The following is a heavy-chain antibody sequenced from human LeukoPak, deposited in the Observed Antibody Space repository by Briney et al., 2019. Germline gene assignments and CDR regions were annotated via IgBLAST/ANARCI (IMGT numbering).Heavy chain of an antibody. D-gene: IGHD5-18*01. CDR2: IKQDGSEK. CDR1: GFTFSSYW. J-gene: IGHJ4*02. V-gene: IGHV3-7*01. Sequence: GGSLRLSCAASGFTFSSYWMSWVRQAPGKGLEWVANIKQDGSEKYYVDSVKGRFTISRDNAKNSLYLQMNSLRAEDTAVYYCARDRRYRYGYYDYWGQGTLVTVSS. CDR3: ARDRRYRYGYYDY.